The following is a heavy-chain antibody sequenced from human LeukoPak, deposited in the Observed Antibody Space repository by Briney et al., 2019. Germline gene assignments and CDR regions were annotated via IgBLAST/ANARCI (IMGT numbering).Heavy chain of an antibody. Sequence: SETLSLTCIVSGGSISSYYWSWIRQPPGKGLEWIGYIYYSGSTNYNPSLKSRRTISVDTSKNQFSLTLSSVTAADTAVYYCARESYYYDSSGYYDAFDIWGQGTMVTVSS. J-gene: IGHJ3*02. CDR2: IYYSGST. D-gene: IGHD3-22*01. CDR3: ARESYYYDSSGYYDAFDI. CDR1: GGSISSYY. V-gene: IGHV4-59*01.